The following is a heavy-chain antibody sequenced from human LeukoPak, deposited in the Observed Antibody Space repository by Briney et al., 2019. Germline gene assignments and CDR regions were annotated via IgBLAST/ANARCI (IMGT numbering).Heavy chain of an antibody. Sequence: SETLSLTCTVSGGSISSYYWSWIRQPPGKGLEWIGYIYYSGSTNYNPSLKSRVTISVDTSKNQFSLKLSSVTAADTAVYYCASLTGCYEPRFDYWGQGTLVTVSS. D-gene: IGHD3-9*01. CDR2: IYYSGST. V-gene: IGHV4-59*01. CDR1: GGSISSYY. CDR3: ASLTGCYEPRFDY. J-gene: IGHJ4*02.